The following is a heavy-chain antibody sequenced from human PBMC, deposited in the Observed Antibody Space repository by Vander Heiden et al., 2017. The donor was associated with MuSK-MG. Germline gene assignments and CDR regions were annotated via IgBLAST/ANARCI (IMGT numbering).Heavy chain of an antibody. CDR1: EFTLSSYW. J-gene: IGHJ6*02. CDR2: IKQDGSEK. V-gene: IGHV3-7*01. CDR3: ASQGYSSSWIYGMDV. D-gene: IGHD6-13*01. Sequence: EVQLVESGGGLVQPGGSLRLSCAASEFTLSSYWMSWVRQAPGKGLEWVANIKQDGSEKYYVDSVKGRFTISRDNTKNSLYLQMNSLRAEDTAVYYCASQGYSSSWIYGMDVWGQGTTVTVSS.